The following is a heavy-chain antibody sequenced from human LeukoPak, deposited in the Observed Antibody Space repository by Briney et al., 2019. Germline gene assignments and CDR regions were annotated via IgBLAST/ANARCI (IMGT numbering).Heavy chain of an antibody. Sequence: SETLSLTCTVSGGSISSSSYYWGWIRQPPGKGLEWIGSIYYSGSTYYNPSLKSRVTISVDTSKNQFSLKLSSVTAADTAVYYCASGIAADLVYFDHWGQGTLVTVSS. J-gene: IGHJ4*02. CDR2: IYYSGST. V-gene: IGHV4-39*01. D-gene: IGHD6-13*01. CDR3: ASGIAADLVYFDH. CDR1: GGSISSSSYY.